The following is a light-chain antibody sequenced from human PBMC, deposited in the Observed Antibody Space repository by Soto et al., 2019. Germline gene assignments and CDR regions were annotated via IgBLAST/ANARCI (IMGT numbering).Light chain of an antibody. CDR3: QQYDSSQFT. J-gene: IGKJ3*01. CDR2: GAS. V-gene: IGKV3-20*01. Sequence: EIVLTQSPGTLSLSPGERATLSCRASQSLTSSQLAWYQQKPGQAPRLIIYGASSRATGLPGRVSGRGSGTDFTLTISSLEHEDFAVYYCQQYDSSQFTFGPGTKVEIK. CDR1: QSLTSSQ.